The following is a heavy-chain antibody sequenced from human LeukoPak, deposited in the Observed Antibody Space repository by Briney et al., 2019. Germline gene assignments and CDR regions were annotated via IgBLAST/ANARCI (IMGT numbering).Heavy chain of an antibody. CDR2: ISSSSSTI. J-gene: IGHJ4*02. V-gene: IGHV3-48*04. Sequence: PGGSLRLSCAASGFTFSSYTMNWVRQAPGKGLEWVSYISSSSSTIYYADSVKGRFTISRDNAKNSLYLQMNSLRAEDTAVYYCAKSIAARLPSIFDYWGQGTLVTVSS. D-gene: IGHD6-6*01. CDR1: GFTFSSYT. CDR3: AKSIAARLPSIFDY.